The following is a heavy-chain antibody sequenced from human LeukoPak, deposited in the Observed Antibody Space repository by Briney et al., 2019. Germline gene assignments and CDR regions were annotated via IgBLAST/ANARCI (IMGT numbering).Heavy chain of an antibody. CDR3: ARAGTHDAFDI. V-gene: IGHV1-46*01. CDR2: INPSGGST. D-gene: IGHD1-14*01. J-gene: IGHJ3*02. CDR1: GYTFTSYY. Sequence: GASVKVSCKASGYTFTSYYMHWVRQAPGQGLEWMGIINPSGGSTSYAQKFQGRVTMTRDTSTSTVYMELSSLRSEDTAVYYRARAGTHDAFDIWGQGTMVTVSS.